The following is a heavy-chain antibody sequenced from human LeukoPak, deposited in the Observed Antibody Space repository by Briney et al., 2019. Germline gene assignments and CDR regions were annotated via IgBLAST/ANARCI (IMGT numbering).Heavy chain of an antibody. V-gene: IGHV3-23*01. CDR3: AKGVGSSWYSFGYYYYYGMDV. CDR2: ISGSGGST. D-gene: IGHD6-13*01. J-gene: IGHJ6*02. Sequence: GGSLRLSCAASGFTFSSYAMSWVRQAPGKGLEWVSAISGSGGSTYYADSVKGRFTISSDNSKNTLYLQMNSLRAEDTAVYYCAKGVGSSWYSFGYYYYYGMDVWGQGTTVTVSS. CDR1: GFTFSSYA.